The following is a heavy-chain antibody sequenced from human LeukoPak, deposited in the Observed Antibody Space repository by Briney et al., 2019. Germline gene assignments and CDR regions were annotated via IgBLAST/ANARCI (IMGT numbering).Heavy chain of an antibody. CDR3: ARDVVAKDAFDI. Sequence: PGGSLRLSCAASGFSGYWIHWVRQAPGKGLVWVSRINGDGGDTRYADSVKGRFTISRDNAKNTVYLQMNSLRAEDTAVYYCARDVVAKDAFDIWGQGTMVTVSS. J-gene: IGHJ3*02. D-gene: IGHD5-12*01. CDR2: INGDGGDT. CDR1: GFSGYW. V-gene: IGHV3-74*01.